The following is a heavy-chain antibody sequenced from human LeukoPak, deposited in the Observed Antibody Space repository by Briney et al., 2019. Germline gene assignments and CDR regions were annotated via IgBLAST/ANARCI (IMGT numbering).Heavy chain of an antibody. Sequence: SQTLSLTCVLSGDSVSSNSAAWNWIRQSPSRGLEWLGRTYYRSKWHYDYAVSVKSRITINTDTSKNQLSLHLDSVTPEDTAVYYCAGYSYGVRPSWGQGTLVSVSS. CDR3: AGYSYGVRPS. D-gene: IGHD5-18*01. CDR1: GDSVSSNSAA. J-gene: IGHJ5*02. V-gene: IGHV6-1*01. CDR2: TYYRSKWHY.